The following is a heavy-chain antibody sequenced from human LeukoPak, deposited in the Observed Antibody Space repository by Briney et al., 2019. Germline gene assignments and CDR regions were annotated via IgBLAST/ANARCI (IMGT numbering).Heavy chain of an antibody. CDR2: ISAYNGNT. D-gene: IGHD2-2*03. CDR1: GYTFTSYG. Sequence: ASVKVSCKASGYTFTSYGISWVRQAPGQGLERMGWISAYNGNTNYAQKLQGRVTMTTDTSTSTAYMELRSLRSGDTAVYYCARLRLDIVVVPAAEYYFDYWGQGTLVTVSS. J-gene: IGHJ4*02. CDR3: ARLRLDIVVVPAAEYYFDY. V-gene: IGHV1-18*04.